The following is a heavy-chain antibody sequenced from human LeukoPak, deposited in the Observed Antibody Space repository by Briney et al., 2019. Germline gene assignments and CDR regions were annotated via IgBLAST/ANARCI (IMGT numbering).Heavy chain of an antibody. CDR3: ARHSRNCSGGYCYLYY. CDR2: IYSGGTT. V-gene: IGHV4-39*01. Sequence: SETLSLTCAVSGGSISSDSYYWGWIRQPPGKGLEWIGSIYSGGTTYYNPSLKSRVTIPVDTSKNQFSLKLTSVTAADAAAYYCARHSRNCSGGYCYLYYWGQGTLVTVSS. J-gene: IGHJ4*02. D-gene: IGHD2-15*01. CDR1: GGSISSDSYY.